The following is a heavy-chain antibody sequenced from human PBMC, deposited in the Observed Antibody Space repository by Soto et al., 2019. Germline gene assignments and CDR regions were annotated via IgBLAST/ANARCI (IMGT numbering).Heavy chain of an antibody. CDR3: AQTLVSVVAGPGGFDL. D-gene: IGHD6-19*01. Sequence: QVQLVQSGAEVKKPGSSVKVSCKASGGTFSNYAISWVRQAPGQGLEWMGGITPFFGTANYAQKFQGRVTMTADESISRADMELSRLRSEDTAVYYGAQTLVSVVAGPGGFDLWGRGTVVTVSS. CDR2: ITPFFGTA. J-gene: IGHJ2*01. V-gene: IGHV1-69*12. CDR1: GGTFSNYA.